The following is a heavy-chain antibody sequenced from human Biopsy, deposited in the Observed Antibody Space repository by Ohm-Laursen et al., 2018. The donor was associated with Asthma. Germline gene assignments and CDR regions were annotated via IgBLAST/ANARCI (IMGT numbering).Heavy chain of an antibody. Sequence: SLRLSCVASGFTFGDYWMSWVRQVPGKGLEWVANIKHDGTEKNHVDSLKGRFTISRDNAKNSPYLQMNSLRAEDTAVYYCARTFHFWSPYHAEHYQLWGQGTLVTVSS. CDR3: ARTFHFWSPYHAEHYQL. D-gene: IGHD3-3*02. V-gene: IGHV3-7*01. CDR1: GFTFGDYW. CDR2: IKHDGTEK. J-gene: IGHJ1*01.